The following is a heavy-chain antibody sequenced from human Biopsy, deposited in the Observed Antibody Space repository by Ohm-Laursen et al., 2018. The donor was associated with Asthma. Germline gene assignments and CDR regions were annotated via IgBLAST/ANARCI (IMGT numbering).Heavy chain of an antibody. Sequence: GTLSLTWIVSGDAMSTSGSYWGWIRQSPGKGLEWIGSIYYSGRTYYNPSLESRVTISADTSKNHFSLKLTSATAADTAVYYCARAVSSSSYWYFDLWGRGDLVTVSS. CDR1: GDAMSTSGSY. CDR3: ARAVSSSSYWYFDL. V-gene: IGHV4-39*02. CDR2: IYYSGRT. D-gene: IGHD6-6*01. J-gene: IGHJ2*01.